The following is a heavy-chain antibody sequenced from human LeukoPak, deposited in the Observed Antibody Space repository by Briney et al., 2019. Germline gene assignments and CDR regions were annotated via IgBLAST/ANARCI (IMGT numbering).Heavy chain of an antibody. J-gene: IGHJ3*02. CDR2: ISGSGGST. V-gene: IGHV3-23*01. D-gene: IGHD6-19*01. CDR3: ARRGAVANAFDI. CDR1: GFTFSSYW. Sequence: GGSLRLSCAASGFTFSSYWMSWVRQAPGKGLEWVSAISGSGGSTYYADSVKGRFTISRDNSKNTLYLQMNSLRAEDTAVYYCARRGAVANAFDIWGQGTMVTVSS.